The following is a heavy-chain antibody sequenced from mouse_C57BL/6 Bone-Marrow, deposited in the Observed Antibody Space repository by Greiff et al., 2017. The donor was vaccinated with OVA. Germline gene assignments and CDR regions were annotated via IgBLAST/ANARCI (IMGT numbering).Heavy chain of an antibody. CDR3: ARSLDGYYLFDY. D-gene: IGHD2-3*01. CDR2: INPNNGGT. CDR1: GYTFTDYY. Sequence: VQLQQSGPELVKPGASVKISCKASGYTFTDYYMNWVKQSHGKSLEWIGDINPNNGGTSYNQKFKGKATLTVDKSSSTAYMELRSLTSEDSAVYYCARSLDGYYLFDYWGQGTTLTVSS. V-gene: IGHV1-26*01. J-gene: IGHJ2*01.